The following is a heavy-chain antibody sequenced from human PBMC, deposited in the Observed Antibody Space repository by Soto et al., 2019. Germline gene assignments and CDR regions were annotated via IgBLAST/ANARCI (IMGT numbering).Heavy chain of an antibody. CDR3: ARGEHSSVWFDP. D-gene: IGHD3-22*01. CDR2: IYYSGST. CDR1: GGSISNGGYY. J-gene: IGHJ5*02. V-gene: IGHV4-31*03. Sequence: QVQLQESGPGLVKPSQTLSLTCTVSGGSISNGGYYWSWIRQHPGKGLEWIGYIYYSGSTYYNPSLKSRVTISVDTSKNQFSLKLSSVTAADTAVYYCARGEHSSVWFDPWGQGTLVTVSS.